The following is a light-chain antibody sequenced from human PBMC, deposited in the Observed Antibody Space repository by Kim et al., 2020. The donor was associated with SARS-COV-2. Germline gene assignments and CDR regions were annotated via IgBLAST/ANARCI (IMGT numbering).Light chain of an antibody. Sequence: LSPGERAPLSCRASRSLSSSYLAWYQQRPGQAPRLLIFGAASRAAGTPDRFSGSGSGSVFTLTISRVEPADFAVYFCHQYGNSPNTFGQGTKLEI. V-gene: IGKV3-20*01. CDR2: GAA. J-gene: IGKJ2*01. CDR3: HQYGNSPNT. CDR1: RSLSSSY.